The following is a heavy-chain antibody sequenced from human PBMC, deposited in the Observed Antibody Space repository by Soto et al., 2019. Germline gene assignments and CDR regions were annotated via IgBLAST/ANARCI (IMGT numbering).Heavy chain of an antibody. V-gene: IGHV3-53*02. Sequence: EMQLVETGGDLIQPGGSLRLSCAASGFTVRTNFMNWVRQAPGKGLEWVSIIYNGGRTDYADSVRGRFTVSRDNTKNTLYLQMHSPRVEDTGVYYCASGEGSAYNSGYGMDVWGQGTTVTVSS. D-gene: IGHD5-18*01. J-gene: IGHJ6*02. CDR2: IYNGGRT. CDR3: ASGEGSAYNSGYGMDV. CDR1: GFTVRTNF.